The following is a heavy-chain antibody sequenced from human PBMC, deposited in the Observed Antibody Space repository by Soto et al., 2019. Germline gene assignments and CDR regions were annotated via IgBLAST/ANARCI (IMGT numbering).Heavy chain of an antibody. V-gene: IGHV1-2*02. CDR3: ARVVGSGVFYCY. Sequence: QVQLVQSGAEVKKPGSSVKVSCKASGGTFSSYAISWVRQAPGQGLEWMGGIIPNDGGTTFAQTFQGRVNVTRDTSISSVYMEHSRLTSDDTAGYYFARVVGSGVFYCYWGPGTLVTGSS. D-gene: IGHD1-26*01. CDR2: IIPNDGGT. CDR1: GGTFSSYA. J-gene: IGHJ4*02.